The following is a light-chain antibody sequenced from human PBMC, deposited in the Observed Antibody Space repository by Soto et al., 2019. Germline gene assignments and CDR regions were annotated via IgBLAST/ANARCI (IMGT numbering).Light chain of an antibody. CDR3: QQYDSSPIT. Sequence: EIVLTQSPGTLSLSPGERATLSCRASQSVSTSYLAWCQQKPGQAPRLLIYGASSRATGIPDRFSGSGSATEFTLTIGRLEPEDFAVYYCQQYDSSPITFGQGTRLEIK. V-gene: IGKV3-20*01. CDR2: GAS. J-gene: IGKJ5*01. CDR1: QSVSTSY.